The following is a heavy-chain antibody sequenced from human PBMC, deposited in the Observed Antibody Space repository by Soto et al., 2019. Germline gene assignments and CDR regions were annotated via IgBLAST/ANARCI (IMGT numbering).Heavy chain of an antibody. Sequence: ETLSLTCTVSGGSISSYYWSWIRQPPGKGLEWIGYIYYSGSTNYNPSLKSRVTISVDTSKNQFSLKLSSVTAADTAVYYCAARHYGPYYFDYWGQGTLVTVSS. D-gene: IGHD4-17*01. CDR3: AARHYGPYYFDY. V-gene: IGHV4-59*01. J-gene: IGHJ4*02. CDR2: IYYSGST. CDR1: GGSISSYY.